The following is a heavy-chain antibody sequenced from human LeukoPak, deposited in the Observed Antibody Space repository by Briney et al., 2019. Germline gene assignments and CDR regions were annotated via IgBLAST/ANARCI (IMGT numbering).Heavy chain of an antibody. CDR1: GYTFTSYG. CDR3: TRDPGMATTPFY. CDR2: ISAYNGNT. Sequence: ASVKVSCKTSGYTFTSYGFSWVRQAPGQGPEWMGWISAYNGNTNYAQKFQGRVTMTTDTSTSTVYMELRKLRSDDTAVYYCTRDPGMATTPFYWGQGTLVTVSP. D-gene: IGHD5-24*01. V-gene: IGHV1-18*01. J-gene: IGHJ4*02.